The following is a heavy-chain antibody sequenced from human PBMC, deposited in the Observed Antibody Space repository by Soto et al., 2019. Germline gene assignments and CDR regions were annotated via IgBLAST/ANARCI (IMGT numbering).Heavy chain of an antibody. CDR2: IYYSGNT. Sequence: SETLSLTCSVSGDSISSGGFYWTWIRQDPGRGLEWIGYIYYSGNTYYNPSLKSRVSMSVGTSKKHFSLKLTSVTAADTAVYYFARATGSLFYFDSWGQGSQVTVSS. D-gene: IGHD6-13*01. J-gene: IGHJ4*02. V-gene: IGHV4-31*03. CDR1: GDSISSGGFY. CDR3: ARATGSLFYFDS.